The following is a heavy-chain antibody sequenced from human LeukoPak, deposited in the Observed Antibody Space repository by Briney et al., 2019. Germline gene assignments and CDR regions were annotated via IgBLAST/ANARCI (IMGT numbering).Heavy chain of an antibody. J-gene: IGHJ4*02. D-gene: IGHD1-26*01. CDR1: GFTFYNYA. CDR2: ISRNSGSI. V-gene: IGHV3-9*03. CDR3: AKAEPVGAMGLGYYFDF. Sequence: GRSLRLSCAASGFTFYNYAMHWLRQAPGQGLEWVSGISRNSGSIDYADSVKGRFTISRDNAKNSLYLQMNSLRAEDMALYYCAKAEPVGAMGLGYYFDFWGQGTLVTVSS.